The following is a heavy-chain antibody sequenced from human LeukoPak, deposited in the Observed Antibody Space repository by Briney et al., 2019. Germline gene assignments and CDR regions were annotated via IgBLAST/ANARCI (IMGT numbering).Heavy chain of an antibody. CDR2: INPNGGGT. Sequence: GASVKVSCKASGYTFTGYYMHWVRQAPGQGLEWMGWINPNGGGTNYAQKFQGRVTMTRDTSTSTVYMELSSLRSEDTAVYYCAASGRGIAAAGSHEDSSGYYPNWGQGTLVTVSS. CDR1: GYTFTGYY. CDR3: AASGRGIAAAGSHEDSSGYYPN. J-gene: IGHJ4*02. V-gene: IGHV1-2*02. D-gene: IGHD3-22*01.